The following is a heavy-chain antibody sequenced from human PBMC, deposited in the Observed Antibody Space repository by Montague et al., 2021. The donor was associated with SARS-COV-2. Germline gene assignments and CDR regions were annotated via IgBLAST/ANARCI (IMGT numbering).Heavy chain of an antibody. V-gene: IGHV4-39*01. J-gene: IGHJ4*02. CDR1: GGSISSSSYY. CDR2: IYYSGST. CDR3: ARGLAELRYFDWYHYYFDY. D-gene: IGHD3-9*01. Sequence: SETLSLTCTVSGGSISSSSYYWGWIRQPPGKGLEWIGSIYYSGSTYYNPSLKSRVTISVDTSKNRFSLKLSSVTAADTAVYYCARGLAELRYFDWYHYYFDYWGQGTLVTVSS.